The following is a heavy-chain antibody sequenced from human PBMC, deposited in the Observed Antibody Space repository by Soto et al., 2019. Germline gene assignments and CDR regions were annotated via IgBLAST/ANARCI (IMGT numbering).Heavy chain of an antibody. CDR1: GGSISSGGYY. CDR3: ARGRGDYVFCDTLNWFDP. D-gene: IGHD3-10*01. J-gene: IGHJ5*02. Sequence: QVQLQESGPGLVKPSQTLSLTCTVSGGSISSGGYYWSWIRQHPGKGLEWIGYIYYSGSAYYNPSLKSRVTLSVDTSKNQFSLKLSSVTAADTAVYYCARGRGDYVFCDTLNWFDPWGQGTLVTVSS. CDR2: IYYSGSA. V-gene: IGHV4-31*03.